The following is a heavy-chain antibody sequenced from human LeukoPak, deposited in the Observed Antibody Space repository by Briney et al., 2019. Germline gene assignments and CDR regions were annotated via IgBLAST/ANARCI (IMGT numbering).Heavy chain of an antibody. CDR2: IKQDGSEK. CDR3: ARLSWFGDVDAFDI. J-gene: IGHJ3*02. D-gene: IGHD3-10*01. V-gene: IGHV3-7*01. CDR1: GFTFNSYW. Sequence: QTGGSLRLSCAASGFTFNSYWMSWVRQAPGKGLEWVANIKQDGSEKYYVDSVKGRFTISRDNAKNSLYLQMNSLRAEDTAVYYCARLSWFGDVDAFDIWGQGTMVTVSS.